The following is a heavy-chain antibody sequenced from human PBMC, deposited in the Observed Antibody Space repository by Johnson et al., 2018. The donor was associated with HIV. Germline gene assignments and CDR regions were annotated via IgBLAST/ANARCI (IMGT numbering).Heavy chain of an antibody. D-gene: IGHD1-26*01. CDR1: GFTVSRNY. V-gene: IGHV3-66*01. CDR2: IYSGGST. J-gene: IGHJ3*02. CDR3: ARGGGVVGNAFDI. Sequence: MQLVESGGGLVQPGGSLRLSCAASGFTVSRNYMSWVRQAPGKGLEWVSLIYSGGSTYYADSVKGRFTISRDNSKNTVYLQMNSLRAEDMAVYYCARGGGVVGNAFDIWGQGTMVTVSS.